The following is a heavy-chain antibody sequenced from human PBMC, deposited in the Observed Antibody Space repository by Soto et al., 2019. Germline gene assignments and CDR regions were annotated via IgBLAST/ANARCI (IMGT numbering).Heavy chain of an antibody. CDR2: IFSNDEK. Sequence: QVPLKESGPVLVKPTETLTLTCTVSGFSLSNAIMGVSWIRQPPGKALEWLAHIFSNDEKSYRTSLKSRLTISKDTSKGPVVLTMTNMDPVDTATYYCARIQVPVTEVWWFDPWGQGTLVTVSS. J-gene: IGHJ5*02. V-gene: IGHV2-26*01. D-gene: IGHD4-4*01. CDR1: GFSLSNAIMG. CDR3: ARIQVPVTEVWWFDP.